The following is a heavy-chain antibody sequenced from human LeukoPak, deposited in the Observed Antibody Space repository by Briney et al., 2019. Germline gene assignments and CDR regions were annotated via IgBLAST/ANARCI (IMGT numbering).Heavy chain of an antibody. J-gene: IGHJ3*02. Sequence: SVKVSCKASRGTFSSCAISWVRQAPGQGLEWMGGIIPIFGTANYAQKFQGRVTITTDESTSTAYMELSSLRSEDTAVYYCARDTPGYCSSTSCYTRAFDIWGQGTIVTVSS. CDR1: RGTFSSCA. V-gene: IGHV1-69*05. CDR3: ARDTPGYCSSTSCYTRAFDI. CDR2: IIPIFGTA. D-gene: IGHD2-2*02.